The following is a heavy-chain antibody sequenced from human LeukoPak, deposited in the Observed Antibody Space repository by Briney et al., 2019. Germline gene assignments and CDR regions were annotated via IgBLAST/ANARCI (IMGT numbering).Heavy chain of an antibody. D-gene: IGHD3-10*01. CDR2: MNPNSGNT. J-gene: IGHJ3*02. V-gene: IGHV1-8*01. CDR1: GYTFTSYD. Sequence: ASVKVSCKASGYTFTSYDINWERQAAGHRVEWMGWMNPNSGNTDYAQKFQGRVTMTRNTSISTAYMELISLRSEDTAVYYCAREGTQSDTFDIWGQGTMVTVSS. CDR3: AREGTQSDTFDI.